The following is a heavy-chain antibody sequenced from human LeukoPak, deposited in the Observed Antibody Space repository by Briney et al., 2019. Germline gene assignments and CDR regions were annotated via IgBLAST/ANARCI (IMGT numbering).Heavy chain of an antibody. CDR3: AKARSQSKYSSSSFFDY. V-gene: IGHV3-23*01. D-gene: IGHD6-13*01. Sequence: GGSLRLSCAASGFTFSSYAMSWVRQAPGKGLEWVSAISGSGGSTYYADSAKGRFTISRNNSKNTLYLQMNSLRAEDTAVYYCAKARSQSKYSSSSFFDYWGQGTLVTVSS. J-gene: IGHJ4*02. CDR2: ISGSGGST. CDR1: GFTFSSYA.